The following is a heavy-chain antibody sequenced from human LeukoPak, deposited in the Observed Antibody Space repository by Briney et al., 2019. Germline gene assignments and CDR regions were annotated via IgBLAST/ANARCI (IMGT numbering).Heavy chain of an antibody. J-gene: IGHJ4*02. CDR2: IYPGDSDT. V-gene: IGHV5-51*01. D-gene: IGHD1-26*01. CDR1: GYTFTDYW. Sequence: GESLKISCKISGYTFTDYWLGWVRQMPGKGLEWMGIIYPGDSDTRYSPSFQGQVTISADKSINTAYLQWSSLKASDTAIYYCAREGLYTGSSTSDYWGQGTLVTVSS. CDR3: AREGLYTGSSTSDY.